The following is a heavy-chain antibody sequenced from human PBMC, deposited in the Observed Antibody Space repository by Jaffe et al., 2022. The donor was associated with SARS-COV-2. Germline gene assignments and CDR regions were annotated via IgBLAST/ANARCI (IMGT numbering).Heavy chain of an antibody. D-gene: IGHD3-10*01. CDR3: ASGNYYGSGSYYFDY. J-gene: IGHJ4*02. CDR2: IKQDGSEK. Sequence: EVQLVESGGGFVQPGGSLRLSCAASGFIFSTYWMSWVRQAPGKGLEWVANIKQDGSEKYHVDSVKGRFTISRDNAKSSLYLQMNSLRAEDTAVYYCASGNYYGSGSYYFDYWGLGTLVTVSS. CDR1: GFIFSTYW. V-gene: IGHV3-7*03.